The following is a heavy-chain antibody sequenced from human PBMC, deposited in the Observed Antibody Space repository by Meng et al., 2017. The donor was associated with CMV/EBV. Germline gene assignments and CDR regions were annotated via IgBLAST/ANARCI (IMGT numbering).Heavy chain of an antibody. CDR3: ARGSVAGFDY. Sequence: VQRGVSGGGVVQPGRSLGLSCAASGFTFSSYAMHWVRQAPGKGLEWVAVISYDGSIKYYADSVKGRFTISRDNSKNTLYLQMNSLRAEDTAVYYCARGSVAGFDYWGQGTLVTVSS. D-gene: IGHD6-19*01. J-gene: IGHJ4*02. V-gene: IGHV3-30-3*01. CDR2: ISYDGSIK. CDR1: GFTFSSYA.